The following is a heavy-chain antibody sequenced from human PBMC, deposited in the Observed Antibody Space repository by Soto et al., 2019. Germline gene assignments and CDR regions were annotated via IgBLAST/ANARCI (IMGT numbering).Heavy chain of an antibody. Sequence: PGESLKIACIVSGYTFTSYWIGWVRQLPGKGLEWMGVIYPGDSEIRYTPSFQGQVSISVDKSIRTAYLHWNSLKASDTAMYYCARAWGNSYLYFAYWGKGTQVTVSS. D-gene: IGHD3-10*01. CDR1: GYTFTSYW. J-gene: IGHJ4*02. CDR2: IYPGDSEI. CDR3: ARAWGNSYLYFAY. V-gene: IGHV5-51*01.